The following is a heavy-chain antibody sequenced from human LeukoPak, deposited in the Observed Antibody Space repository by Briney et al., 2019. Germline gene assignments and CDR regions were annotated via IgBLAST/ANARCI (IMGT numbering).Heavy chain of an antibody. V-gene: IGHV3-48*03. J-gene: IGHJ3*02. CDR3: ARLTVTTKDAFDI. Sequence: GGSLRLSCAASGFTFSSSEMNWVRQAPGKGLEWVSYIGSSDTTVHYADSVEGRFTISRDNAKNSLYLQMNSLRAEDTAIYYCARLTVTTKDAFDIWGQGTTVIVSS. CDR2: IGSSDTTV. CDR1: GFTFSSSE. D-gene: IGHD4-17*01.